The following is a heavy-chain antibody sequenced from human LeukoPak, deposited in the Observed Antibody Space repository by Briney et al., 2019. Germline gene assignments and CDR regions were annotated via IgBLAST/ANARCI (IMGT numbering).Heavy chain of an antibody. CDR2: IWSDGSSQ. J-gene: IGHJ4*02. CDR1: GFTFSYYA. Sequence: GGSLRLSCAASGFTFSYYAIHWVRQAPGRGLEWVAVIWSDGSSQYYADSAKGRFTISRDNSKNTVYLQMNNLRAEGTAVYYCARDVMTSVTPLDYWGQGTLVTVSS. CDR3: ARDVMTSVTPLDY. V-gene: IGHV3-33*01. D-gene: IGHD4-17*01.